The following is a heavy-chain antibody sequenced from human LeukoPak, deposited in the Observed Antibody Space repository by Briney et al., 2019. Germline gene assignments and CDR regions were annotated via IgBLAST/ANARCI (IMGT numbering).Heavy chain of an antibody. CDR3: ARGMRYSSSTNWFDP. J-gene: IGHJ5*02. CDR1: GGAFSGYY. V-gene: IGHV4-34*01. Sequence: SETLSLTCAVYGGAFSGYYWSWIRQPPGKGLEWIGEINHSGSTNYNPSLKSRVTMSVDTSKNQFSLKLSSVTAADTAVYYCARGMRYSSSTNWFDPWGQGTLVPVSS. CDR2: INHSGST. D-gene: IGHD6-6*01.